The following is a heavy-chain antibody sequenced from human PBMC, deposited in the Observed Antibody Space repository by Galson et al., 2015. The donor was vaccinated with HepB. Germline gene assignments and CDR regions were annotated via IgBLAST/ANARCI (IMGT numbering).Heavy chain of an antibody. J-gene: IGHJ4*02. CDR2: ISAYNGNT. CDR3: ARDGGSYYDFWSGYPVGENYFDY. D-gene: IGHD3-3*01. V-gene: IGHV1-18*01. CDR1: GYTFTSYG. Sequence: SVKVSCKASGYTFTSYGISWVRQAPGQGLEWMGWISAYNGNTNYAQKLQGRVTMITDTSTSTAYMELRSLRSDDTAVYYCARDGGSYYDFWSGYPVGENYFDYWGQGTLVTVSS.